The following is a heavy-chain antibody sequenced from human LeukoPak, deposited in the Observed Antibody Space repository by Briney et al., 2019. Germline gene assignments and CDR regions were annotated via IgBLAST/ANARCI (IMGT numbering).Heavy chain of an antibody. CDR1: GGSISSYS. V-gene: IGHV4-4*09. D-gene: IGHD3-16*01. Sequence: SETLSLTCTVSGGSISSYSWSWIRQPPGKGLEWIGYISTGGSTNNNPSLKSRVTISVDTSKNQFSLRLSSVTAADTAVYYCARHRVLTTFGPYYFDHWGPGTLVTVSS. CDR3: ARHRVLTTFGPYYFDH. J-gene: IGHJ4*02. CDR2: ISTGGST.